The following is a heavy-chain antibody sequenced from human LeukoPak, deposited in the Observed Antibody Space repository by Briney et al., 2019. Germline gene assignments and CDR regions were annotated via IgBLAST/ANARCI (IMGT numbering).Heavy chain of an antibody. CDR2: IYYSGST. J-gene: IGHJ3*02. CDR3: ARDKWEPRYAFDI. Sequence: SETLSLTCTVSGGSISSYYWSWIRQPAGKGLEWIGYIYYSGSTYYNPSLKSRATISVDTSKNQFSLKLSSVTAADTAVYYCARDKWEPRYAFDIWGQGTMVTVSS. V-gene: IGHV4-59*12. D-gene: IGHD1-26*01. CDR1: GGSISSYY.